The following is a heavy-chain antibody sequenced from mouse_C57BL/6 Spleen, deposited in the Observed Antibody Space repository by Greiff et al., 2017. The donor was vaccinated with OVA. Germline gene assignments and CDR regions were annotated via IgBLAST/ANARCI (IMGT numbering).Heavy chain of an antibody. CDR3: ARNPTTVVPYFDY. V-gene: IGHV5-4*03. CDR1: GFTFSSYA. CDR2: ISDGGSYT. J-gene: IGHJ2*01. D-gene: IGHD1-1*01. Sequence: EVKLVESGGGLVKPGGSLKLSCAASGFTFSSYAMSWVRQTPEKRLEWVATISDGGSYTYYPDNVKGRFTISRDNAKNNLYLQMSHLKSEDTAMYYCARNPTTVVPYFDYWGQGTTLTVSS.